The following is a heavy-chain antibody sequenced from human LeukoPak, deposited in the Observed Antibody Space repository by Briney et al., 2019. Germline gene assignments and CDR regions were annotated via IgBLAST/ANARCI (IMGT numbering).Heavy chain of an antibody. Sequence: GGSLRLSCAASGFTFSAYDMNWVRQATGKGLEWVSAIGTTDDTYYPGSMKGRFTISRENAKNSLYLQMNSLTAGDTAVYYCARDHGRGSSSFYSWGGGTYYFDYWGQGTLVTVSS. J-gene: IGHJ4*02. D-gene: IGHD6-6*01. CDR1: GFTFSAYD. CDR2: IGTTDDT. V-gene: IGHV3-13*01. CDR3: ARDHGRGSSSFYSWGGGTYYFDY.